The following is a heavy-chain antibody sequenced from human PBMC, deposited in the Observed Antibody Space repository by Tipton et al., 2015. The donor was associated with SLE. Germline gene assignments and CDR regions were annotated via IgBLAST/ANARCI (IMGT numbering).Heavy chain of an antibody. CDR1: GFTFSSYW. J-gene: IGHJ4*02. CDR3: ERKAGGGSNWLFDY. CDR2: IYMDGSTT. Sequence: SLRLSCAASGFTFSSYWMHWVRQAPGKGLVWVSRIYMDGSTTNYADSVKGRFSISRDNAKNTLYLQMNSLRAEDTAVYYCERKAGGGSNWLFDYWGQGTLVTVSS. D-gene: IGHD6-13*01. V-gene: IGHV3-74*01.